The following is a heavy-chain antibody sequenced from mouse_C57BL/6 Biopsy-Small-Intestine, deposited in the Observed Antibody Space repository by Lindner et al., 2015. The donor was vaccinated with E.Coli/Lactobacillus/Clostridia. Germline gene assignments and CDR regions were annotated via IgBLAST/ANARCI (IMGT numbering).Heavy chain of an antibody. Sequence: SVKVSCKASGYTFTGYYMHWVRQARGQGLEWMGWINTNTGDTDYAQKFRGRVTMTRDTSITTAYLELNSLRSDDTAVYYCARFRVTRGYYYDFTGSTWGQGTLVTVSS. CDR3: ARFRVTRGYYYDFTGST. J-gene: IGHJ4*01. CDR2: INTNTGDT. D-gene: IGHD1-1*02. V-gene: IGHV14-4*02. CDR1: GYTFTGYY.